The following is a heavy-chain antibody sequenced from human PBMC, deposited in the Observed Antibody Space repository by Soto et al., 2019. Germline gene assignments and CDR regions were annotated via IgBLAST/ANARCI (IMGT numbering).Heavy chain of an antibody. J-gene: IGHJ3*02. V-gene: IGHV2-5*02. CDR1: GFSLSTSGVG. Sequence: QITLKESGPTLVKPTQTLTLTCTFSGFSLSTSGVGVGWIRQPPGKALEWLALIYWDDDKRYSPSLKSRLTITKDNSKNQVVLTMTNMDPVDTATYYCAHSGYSSSWYDGTSDDAFDIWGQGTMVTVSS. D-gene: IGHD6-13*01. CDR3: AHSGYSSSWYDGTSDDAFDI. CDR2: IYWDDDK.